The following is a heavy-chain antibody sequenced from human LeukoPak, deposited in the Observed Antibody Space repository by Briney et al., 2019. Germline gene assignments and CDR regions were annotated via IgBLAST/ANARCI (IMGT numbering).Heavy chain of an antibody. CDR1: GFSFTTSGVG. V-gene: IGHV2-5*02. Sequence: SGPALVKPTQTLTLTCTFSGFSFTTSGVGVGWIRQRPGKALEWLGMIFWDDDKRYSPSLKSRLTITEHDSENQVVLTMTNMNPADTGTYFCAHTGYSYGLDYWGQGTLVTVSS. J-gene: IGHJ4*02. CDR3: AHTGYSYGLDY. CDR2: IFWDDDK. D-gene: IGHD5-18*01.